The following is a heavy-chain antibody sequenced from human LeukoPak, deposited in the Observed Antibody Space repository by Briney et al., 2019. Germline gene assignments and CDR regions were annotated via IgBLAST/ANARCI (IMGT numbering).Heavy chain of an antibody. V-gene: IGHV1-69*13. CDR3: ARGTYYYDSSGYYFDY. Sequence: ASVKVSCKASGGTFSSYAISWVRQAPGQGLEWMGGIIPIFGTANYAQKFQGRVTITADESTSTAYMELSSLRSEDTAAYYCARGTYYYDSSGYYFDYWGQGTLVTVSS. CDR2: IIPIFGTA. CDR1: GGTFSSYA. J-gene: IGHJ4*02. D-gene: IGHD3-22*01.